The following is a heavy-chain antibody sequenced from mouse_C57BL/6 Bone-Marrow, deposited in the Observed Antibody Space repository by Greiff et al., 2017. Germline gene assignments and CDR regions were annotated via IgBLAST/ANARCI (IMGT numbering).Heavy chain of an antibody. D-gene: IGHD1-1*01. CDR2: IDPSDSYT. CDR3: ARETTVVALDY. V-gene: IGHV1-50*01. Sequence: VQLQQSGAELVKPGASVKLSCKASGYTFTSYWMQWVKQRPGQGLEWIGEIDPSDSYTNYNQKFKGKATLTVDTSSSTAYMQLSSLTSEDSAVYYCARETTVVALDYWGQGTTLTVSS. CDR1: GYTFTSYW. J-gene: IGHJ2*01.